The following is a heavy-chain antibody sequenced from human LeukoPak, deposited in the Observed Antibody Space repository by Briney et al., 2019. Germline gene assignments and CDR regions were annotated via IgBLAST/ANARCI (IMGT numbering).Heavy chain of an antibody. CDR3: ARALDDCSGYYVDY. J-gene: IGHJ4*02. Sequence: PSETLSLTCAVYGGSFSGYYWSWIRQPPGKGLEWIGEINHSGSTNYNPSLKSRVTISVDTSKNQFSLKLSSVTAADTAVYYCARALDDCSGYYVDYWGQGTLVTVSS. CDR2: INHSGST. D-gene: IGHD3-22*01. CDR1: GGSFSGYY. V-gene: IGHV4-34*01.